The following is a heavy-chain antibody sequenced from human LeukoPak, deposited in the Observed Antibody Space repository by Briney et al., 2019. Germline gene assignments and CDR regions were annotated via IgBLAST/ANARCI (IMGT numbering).Heavy chain of an antibody. CDR3: AKDRANAWTSDY. J-gene: IGHJ4*02. V-gene: IGHV3-30*02. Sequence: GGSLRLSCAASGFTFSNYAMYWVRQAPGKGLEWVAFTTYDESDKYYADSVTGRFTISRDNSKNTLYLQINSLRAEDTAVYYCAKDRANAWTSDYWGQGTLVTVSS. D-gene: IGHD3/OR15-3a*01. CDR2: TTYDESDK. CDR1: GFTFSNYA.